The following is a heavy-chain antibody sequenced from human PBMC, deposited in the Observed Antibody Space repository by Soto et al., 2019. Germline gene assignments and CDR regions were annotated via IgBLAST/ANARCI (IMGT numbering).Heavy chain of an antibody. CDR2: ISSSSSYI. V-gene: IGHV3-21*01. CDR3: AREGPYSDYGDYEGYFDY. Sequence: EVQLVESGGGLVKPGGSLRLSCAASGFTFSSYSMNWVRQAPGKGLEWVSSISSSSSYIYYADSVKGRFTISRDNAKNSLYLQMNSLRAEDTAVYYCAREGPYSDYGDYEGYFDYWGQGTLVTVSS. CDR1: GFTFSSYS. D-gene: IGHD4-17*01. J-gene: IGHJ4*02.